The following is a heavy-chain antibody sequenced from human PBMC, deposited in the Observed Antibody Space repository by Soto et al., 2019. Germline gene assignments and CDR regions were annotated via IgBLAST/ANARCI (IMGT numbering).Heavy chain of an antibody. CDR2: ISGDGVDT. CDR1: GFILSTYA. Sequence: EVQVLESGGGLVQPGGSLRLSCAGSGFILSTYAMSWVRQAPGKGLEWVSAISGDGVDTHYADSVKGRFTISRDNSRSTLYLQMNSLRVEDTAVYYCVKDYPERTAAVTSWFFDLWGPGTLVTVSS. V-gene: IGHV3-23*01. CDR3: VKDYPERTAAVTSWFFDL. D-gene: IGHD6-13*01. J-gene: IGHJ2*01.